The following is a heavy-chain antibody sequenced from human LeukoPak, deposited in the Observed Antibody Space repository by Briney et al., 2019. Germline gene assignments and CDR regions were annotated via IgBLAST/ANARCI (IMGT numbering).Heavy chain of an antibody. CDR1: GFTFSSYN. D-gene: IGHD3-10*01. CDR2: ISGSTIYI. CDR3: ARDYYMLRGLHWFDP. V-gene: IGHV3-21*01. J-gene: IGHJ5*02. Sequence: GGSLRLSCAAYGFTFSSYNMNWVRQAPGKGLEWASSISGSTIYIYYADSLKGRFTISRDNAKNSLYLQMNSLRAEDTAVYYCARDYYMLRGLHWFDPWGRGTLVTVSS.